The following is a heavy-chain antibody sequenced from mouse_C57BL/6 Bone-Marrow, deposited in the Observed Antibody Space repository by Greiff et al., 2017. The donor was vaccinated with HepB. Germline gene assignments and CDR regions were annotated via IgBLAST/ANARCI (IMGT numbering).Heavy chain of an antibody. CDR2: IDPSDSET. D-gene: IGHD4-1*01. CDR1: GYTFTSYW. V-gene: IGHV1-52*01. CDR3: ARSYELGR. J-gene: IGHJ2*01. Sequence: QVHVKQPGAELVRPGSSVKLSCKASGYTFTSYWMHWVKQRPIQGLEWIGNIDPSDSETHYNQKFKDKATLTVDKSSSTAYMQLSSLTSEDSAVYYCARSYELGRWGQGTTLTVSS.